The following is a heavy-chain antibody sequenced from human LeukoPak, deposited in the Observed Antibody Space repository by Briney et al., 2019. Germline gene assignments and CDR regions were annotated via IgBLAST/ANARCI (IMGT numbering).Heavy chain of an antibody. Sequence: PGGSLRLSCAASGFTFSSYAMSWVRQAPGKGLEWVSAISGSGGSTYYADSVKGRFTISRDNSKHTLYLQMNSLRAEDTAVYYCAKVAGPDYYDILTGYYNVEDYWGQGTLVTVSS. CDR2: ISGSGGST. CDR1: GFTFSSYA. J-gene: IGHJ4*02. V-gene: IGHV3-23*01. CDR3: AKVAGPDYYDILTGYYNVEDY. D-gene: IGHD3-9*01.